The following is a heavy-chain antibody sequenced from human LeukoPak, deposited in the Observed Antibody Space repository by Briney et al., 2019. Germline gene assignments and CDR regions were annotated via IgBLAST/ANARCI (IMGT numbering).Heavy chain of an antibody. J-gene: IGHJ6*03. CDR3: ARHSDPYDYVWGSYRDYYYMDV. CDR2: IYYSGST. D-gene: IGHD3-16*02. Sequence: ASETLSLTCTVSGGSISSSSYYWGWIRQPPGKGLEWIGSIYYSGSTYYNLSLKSRVTISVDTSKNQFSLKVNSVNAADTAVYYCARHSDPYDYVWGSYRDYYYMDVWGKGTTVTI. V-gene: IGHV4-39*01. CDR1: GGSISSSSYY.